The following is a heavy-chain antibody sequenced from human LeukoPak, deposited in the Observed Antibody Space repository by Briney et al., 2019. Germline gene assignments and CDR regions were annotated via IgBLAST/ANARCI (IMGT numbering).Heavy chain of an antibody. CDR2: TRNKANKYTT. D-gene: IGHD6-19*01. V-gene: IGHV3-72*01. Sequence: PGGPLRLSCAASGFPFSDHYMDGVRQAPGKGREGVGLTRNKANKYTTEYAAYVKVRFTIYRDDSKHSLYLQMNSLKSEDAAVYYSATLWYTSGWYPDCWGQGTLVTVSS. J-gene: IGHJ4*02. CDR3: ATLWYTSGWYPDC. CDR1: GFPFSDHY.